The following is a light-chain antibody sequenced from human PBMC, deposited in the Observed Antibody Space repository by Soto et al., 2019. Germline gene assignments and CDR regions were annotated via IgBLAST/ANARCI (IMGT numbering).Light chain of an antibody. CDR3: SSYTCSSTLV. Sequence: QSALTQPASVSGSPGQSITISCTGTSSDVGGYTYVSWYQQHPGKAPKLIISEVSNRPSGVSHRFSGSKSGNTASLTISGLQAADEADYYCSSYTCSSTLVFGGGTKLTVL. CDR1: SSDVGGYTY. CDR2: EVS. V-gene: IGLV2-14*01. J-gene: IGLJ3*02.